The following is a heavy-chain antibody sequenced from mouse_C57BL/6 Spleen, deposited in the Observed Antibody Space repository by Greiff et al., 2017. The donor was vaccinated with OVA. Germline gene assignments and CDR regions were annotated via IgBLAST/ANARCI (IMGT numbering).Heavy chain of an antibody. CDR3: ARRAGKGWYFDV. CDR2: IYPGSGNT. D-gene: IGHD3-3*01. J-gene: IGHJ1*03. V-gene: IGHV1-66*01. CDR1: GYSFTSYY. Sequence: VQRVESGPELVKPGASVKISCKASGYSFTSYYIHWVKQRPGQGLEWIGWIYPGSGNTKYNEKFKGKATLTADTSSSTAYMQLSSLTSEDSAVYDCARRAGKGWYFDVWGTGTTVTVSS.